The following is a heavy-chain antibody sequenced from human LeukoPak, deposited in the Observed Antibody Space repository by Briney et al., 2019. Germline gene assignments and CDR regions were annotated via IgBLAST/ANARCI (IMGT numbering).Heavy chain of an antibody. CDR1: GFTFNKYG. V-gene: IGHV3-33*01. J-gene: IGHJ4*02. CDR3: ARAGIDNALDY. CDR2: IWYDGSNK. Sequence: PGMSLRLSCAATGFTFNKYGMNWVRQAPGKGLEWVAIIWYDGSNKYFADSVMGRFTISKDNSKNTVYLQMNSLRIEDTAVYHCARAGIDNALDYWGPGTQVTVSS. D-gene: IGHD2-2*01.